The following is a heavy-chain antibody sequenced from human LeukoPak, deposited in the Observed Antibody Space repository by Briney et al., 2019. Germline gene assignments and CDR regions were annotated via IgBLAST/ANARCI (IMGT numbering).Heavy chain of an antibody. V-gene: IGHV3-7*01. J-gene: IGHJ6*03. D-gene: IGHD3-22*01. Sequence: GGSLRLSCAASGFTFSTYWMSWVRQAPGKGLEWVANIKQHGSEKYYVDSVKGRFTISRDNAKNSLYLQMNSLRAEDTAVYYCARVSYDSSGYYYVGYYYYMDVWGKGTTVTVSS. CDR3: ARVSYDSSGYYYVGYYYYMDV. CDR1: GFTFSTYW. CDR2: IKQHGSEK.